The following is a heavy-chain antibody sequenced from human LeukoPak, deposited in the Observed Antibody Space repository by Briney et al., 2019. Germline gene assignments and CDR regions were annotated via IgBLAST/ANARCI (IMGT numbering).Heavy chain of an antibody. V-gene: IGHV4-39*01. CDR2: IYYSGST. D-gene: IGHD2-8*02. Sequence: SETLSLTCTVSGGSISSSSYYWGWIRQPPGKGLEWIGSIYYSGSTNYNPSLKSRVTISVDTSKNQFSLKLSSVTAADTAVYYCARHGIANTGYYFDYWGQGTLVTVSS. CDR1: GGSISSSSYY. CDR3: ARHGIANTGYYFDY. J-gene: IGHJ4*02.